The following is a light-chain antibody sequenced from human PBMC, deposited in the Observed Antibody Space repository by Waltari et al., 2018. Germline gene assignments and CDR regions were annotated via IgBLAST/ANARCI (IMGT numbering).Light chain of an antibody. CDR1: SYRSQY. Sequence: ELSQDPAVSVALGQAVRITCQGESYRSQYGSWYKKKAGQAPVLVSYGESKRPYGLSDRFSRSSSGNTASLTITGARAEAEADYYCNSLDTTGSHLGVFGTGTMVTVL. CDR3: NSLDTTGSHLGV. V-gene: IGLV3-19*01. J-gene: IGLJ1*01. CDR2: GES.